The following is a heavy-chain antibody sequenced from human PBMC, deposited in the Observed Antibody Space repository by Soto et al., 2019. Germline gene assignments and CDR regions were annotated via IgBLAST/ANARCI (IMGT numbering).Heavy chain of an antibody. D-gene: IGHD3-10*01. CDR2: IKQDGSEK. V-gene: IGHV3-7*02. J-gene: IGHJ4*02. CDR1: GFTFSSYW. Sequence: HPGGSLRLSCAASGFTFSSYWMSWVRQAPGKGLEWVANIKQDGSEKYYVDSVKGRFTISRDNAKNSLYLQMNSLRAEDTAVYYCAFHYYRSGSSRHYSGQATLVTVSS. CDR3: AFHYYRSGSSRHY.